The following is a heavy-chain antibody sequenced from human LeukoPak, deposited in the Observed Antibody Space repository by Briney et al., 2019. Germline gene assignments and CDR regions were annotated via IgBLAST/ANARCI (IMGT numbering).Heavy chain of an antibody. CDR1: GGSISSYY. Sequence: SETLSLTCTVSGGSISSYYWSWIRQPPGKGLEWIWYIYYSGGTNYNPSLKSRVTISVDTSENQFSLKLSSVTAADTAVYYCARNLHGSYPLVIDYWGQGTLVTVSS. J-gene: IGHJ4*02. V-gene: IGHV4-59*08. CDR2: IYYSGGT. CDR3: ARNLHGSYPLVIDY. D-gene: IGHD1-26*01.